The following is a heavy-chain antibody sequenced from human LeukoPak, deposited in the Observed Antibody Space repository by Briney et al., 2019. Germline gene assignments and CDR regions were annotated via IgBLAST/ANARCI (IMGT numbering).Heavy chain of an antibody. J-gene: IGHJ6*03. CDR1: GFTFDDYA. D-gene: IGHD1-26*01. CDR3: AKDMGENPPASYYYMDV. CDR2: ISWDGGST. V-gene: IGHV3-43D*04. Sequence: SGGSLRLSCAASGFTFDDYAMHWVRQATGKGLEWVSLISWDGGSTYYADSVKGRFTISRDNSKNSLYLQMNSLRAEDTALYYCAKDMGENPPASYYYMDVWGKWTTVSVSS.